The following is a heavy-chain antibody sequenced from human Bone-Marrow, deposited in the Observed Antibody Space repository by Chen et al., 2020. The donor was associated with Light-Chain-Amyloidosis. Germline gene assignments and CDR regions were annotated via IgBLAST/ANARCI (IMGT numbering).Heavy chain of an antibody. Sequence: VQLEASGPEGKKPGGALEISCKGPGYTFPNYWIGWVRQMPGKGLEWMGVIYPDDSDARYSPSFEGQVTISADKSITTAYLQWRSLKASDTAMYYCARRRDGYNFDYWGQGTLVTVSS. CDR1: GYTFPNYW. CDR2: IYPDDSDA. V-gene: IGHV5-51*01. J-gene: IGHJ4*02. D-gene: IGHD5-12*01. CDR3: ARRRDGYNFDY.